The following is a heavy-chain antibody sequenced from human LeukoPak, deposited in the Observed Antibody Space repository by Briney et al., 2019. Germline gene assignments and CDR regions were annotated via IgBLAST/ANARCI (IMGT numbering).Heavy chain of an antibody. V-gene: IGHV1-18*01. CDR1: GYTFTSYG. Sequence: GASVKVSCKASGYTFTSYGISWVRQAPGQGLEWMGWISAYNGNTKYAQKLQGRVTMTTDTSTSTAYMELRSLRSDDTAVYYCARDVTYYYGSGSLYGGYYYYGMDVWGQGTTVTVSS. CDR2: ISAYNGNT. J-gene: IGHJ6*02. D-gene: IGHD3-10*01. CDR3: ARDVTYYYGSGSLYGGYYYYGMDV.